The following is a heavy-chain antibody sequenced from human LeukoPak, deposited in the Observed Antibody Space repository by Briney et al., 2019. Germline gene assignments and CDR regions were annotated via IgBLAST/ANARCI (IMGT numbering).Heavy chain of an antibody. CDR2: INSDGSST. D-gene: IGHD5-18*01. CDR1: GFTFSSYW. J-gene: IGHJ4*02. Sequence: GGSLRLSCAASGFTFSSYWMHWVRQAPGKGLVWVSRINSDGSSTSYADSVKGRFTISRDNAKNTLYLQMNGLRAEDTALYYCARDGKRGYSYDYTDYWGQGTLVTVSS. CDR3: ARDGKRGYSYDYTDY. V-gene: IGHV3-74*01.